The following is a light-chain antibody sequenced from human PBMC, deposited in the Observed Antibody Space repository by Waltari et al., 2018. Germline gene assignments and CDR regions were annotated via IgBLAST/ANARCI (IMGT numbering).Light chain of an antibody. CDR2: DAS. CDR1: QTVDNRF. Sequence: ENGLTQSPGTLSLSPGERAILSCRASQTVDNRFLAWYQLKPGQAPRRLIHDASSRATGIPDRFSGSGSGTDVTLTISRLEPEDSAVYYCHQCGGSQRTFGGGTRVEIK. J-gene: IGKJ4*01. CDR3: HQCGGSQRT. V-gene: IGKV3-20*01.